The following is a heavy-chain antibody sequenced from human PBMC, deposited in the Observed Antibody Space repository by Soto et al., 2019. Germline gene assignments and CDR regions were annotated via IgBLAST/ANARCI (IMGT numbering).Heavy chain of an antibody. CDR2: IWHDGSNK. Sequence: GGSLRLSCVASGFTFSSYGMHWVRRAPGKGLEWVAVIWHDGSNKYYADSVKGRFTISRDNSKNTLYLQMNSLRAEDTAVYYCARDLRFLEWLGYYYYYGMDVWGQGTTVTVSS. D-gene: IGHD3-3*01. V-gene: IGHV3-33*01. CDR3: ARDLRFLEWLGYYYYYGMDV. J-gene: IGHJ6*02. CDR1: GFTFSSYG.